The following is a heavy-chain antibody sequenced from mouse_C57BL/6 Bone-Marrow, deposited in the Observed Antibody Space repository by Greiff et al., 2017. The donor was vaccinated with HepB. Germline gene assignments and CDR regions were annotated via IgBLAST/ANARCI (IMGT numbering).Heavy chain of an antibody. V-gene: IGHV1-63*01. CDR1: GYTFTNYW. D-gene: IGHD1-1*01. CDR3: ARRNYYGREGVDAMDY. CDR2: IYPGGGYT. J-gene: IGHJ4*01. Sequence: VKLQESGAELVRPGTSVKMSCKASGYTFTNYWIGWAKQRPGHGLEWIGDIYPGGGYTNYNEKFKGKATLTADKSSSTAYMQFSSLTSEDSAIYYCARRNYYGREGVDAMDYWGQGTSVTVSS.